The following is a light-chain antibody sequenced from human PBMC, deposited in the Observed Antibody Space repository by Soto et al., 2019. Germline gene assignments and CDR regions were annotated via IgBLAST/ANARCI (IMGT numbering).Light chain of an antibody. V-gene: IGLV1-51*01. J-gene: IGLJ2*01. CDR1: RSNIGNNY. CDR2: DNG. CDR3: ATWDRSLSAGV. Sequence: QSVLTQPPSVSAAPGQRVTISCYGSRSNIGNNYVSWYQQVPEAAPRLLIYDNGKRPSGIPDRFSGSKSGTSATLVITGLQTGDEADYYCATWDRSLSAGVFGGGTKLTVL.